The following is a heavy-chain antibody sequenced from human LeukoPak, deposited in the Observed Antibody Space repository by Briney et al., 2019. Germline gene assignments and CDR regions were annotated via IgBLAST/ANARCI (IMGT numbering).Heavy chain of an antibody. CDR1: GGSISSYY. Sequence: PSETLSLTCTVSGGSISSYYWNWIRQPPGKGLEWIGYIYYSGSTNYNPSLKSRVTISVDTSKNQFSLKLTPVTAADTAVYYCARDHPYSSGQEDFDAFDIWGQGTMVTVSS. J-gene: IGHJ3*02. CDR3: ARDHPYSSGQEDFDAFDI. CDR2: IYYSGST. D-gene: IGHD6-19*01. V-gene: IGHV4-59*12.